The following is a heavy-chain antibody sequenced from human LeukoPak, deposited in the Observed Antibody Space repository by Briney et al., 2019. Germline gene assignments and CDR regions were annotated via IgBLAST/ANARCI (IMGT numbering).Heavy chain of an antibody. D-gene: IGHD3-10*01. CDR2: INHSGGT. V-gene: IGHV4-34*01. CDR3: ARGLDQYGSGSYYNDY. J-gene: IGHJ4*02. Sequence: SETLSLTCAVYGGSFSGYYWSWIRQPPGKGLEWIGEINHSGGTNYNPSLKSRVTISVDTSKNQFSLKLSSVTAADTAVYYCARGLDQYGSGSYYNDYWGQGTLVTVSS. CDR1: GGSFSGYY.